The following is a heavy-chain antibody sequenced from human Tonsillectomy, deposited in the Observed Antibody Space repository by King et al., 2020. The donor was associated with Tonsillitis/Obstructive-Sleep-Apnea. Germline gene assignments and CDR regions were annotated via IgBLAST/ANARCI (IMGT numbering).Heavy chain of an antibody. J-gene: IGHJ5*02. D-gene: IGHD2-8*02. CDR3: ASDYFTGGVCNWFDP. CDR1: GFTFSSYG. V-gene: IGHV3-33*01. CDR2: IWYDGSNK. Sequence: VQLVESGGGVVQPGRSLRLSCAASGFTFSSYGMHWVRQASGKGLEWVAVIWYDGSNKYYDDSVKGRFTISRDNSKNTLYLQMNSLRAEDTAVYYCASDYFTGGVCNWFDPWGQGTLVTVSS.